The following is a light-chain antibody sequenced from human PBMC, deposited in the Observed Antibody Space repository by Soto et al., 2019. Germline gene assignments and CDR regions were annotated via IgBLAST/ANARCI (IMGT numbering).Light chain of an antibody. J-gene: IGLJ1*01. CDR3: CSYAGRYTYV. CDR1: SSDVGGYNY. CDR2: DVN. Sequence: QSVLTPPRSVSGSPGQSVAISCTGTSSDVGGYNYVSWYQQHPGKAPKVMIFDVNKRPSGVPDRFSGSKSGNTASLTISGLQAEDEADYYCCSYAGRYTYVFGTGTKVTVL. V-gene: IGLV2-11*01.